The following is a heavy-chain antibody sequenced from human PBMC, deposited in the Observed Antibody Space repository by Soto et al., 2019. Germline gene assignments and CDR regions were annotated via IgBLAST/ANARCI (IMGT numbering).Heavy chain of an antibody. Sequence: ASVKVSCKASGYTFTGYYMHWVRQAPGQGLEWKGWINPNSGGTNYAQKFQGWVTMTRDTSISTAYMELSRLRSDDTAVYYCAREEGQVWPYDFWSGYQTSYFDYWGQGTLVTVSS. V-gene: IGHV1-2*04. D-gene: IGHD3-3*01. CDR2: INPNSGGT. CDR3: AREEGQVWPYDFWSGYQTSYFDY. J-gene: IGHJ4*02. CDR1: GYTFTGYY.